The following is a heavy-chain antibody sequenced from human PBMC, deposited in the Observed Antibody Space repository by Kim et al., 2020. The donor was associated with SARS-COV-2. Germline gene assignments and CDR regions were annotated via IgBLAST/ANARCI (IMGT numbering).Heavy chain of an antibody. CDR2: INPSGGNT. Sequence: ASVKVSCKASGYSFTSYYMYWVRQAPGQGLEWLGLINPSGGNTVYAQKFQGRVTMSRDTSTSTVYMELSSLRSDDTAVYYCAKDGGDWASYFEYWGQGTLVTVSS. J-gene: IGHJ4*02. CDR1: GYSFTSYY. D-gene: IGHD2-21*01. CDR3: AKDGGDWASYFEY. V-gene: IGHV1-46*01.